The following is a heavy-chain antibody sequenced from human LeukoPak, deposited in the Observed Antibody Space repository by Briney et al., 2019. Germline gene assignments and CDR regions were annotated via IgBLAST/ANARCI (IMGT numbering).Heavy chain of an antibody. V-gene: IGHV4-61*02. D-gene: IGHD6-6*01. Sequence: SETLSLTCTVSGGSISSGSYYWSWIRQPAGKGLEWIGRIYTSGSTNYNPSLKSRVTISVDTSKNQFSLKLSSVTAADTAVYYCARDFGIAARPQNAFDIWGQGTMVTVSS. J-gene: IGHJ3*02. CDR1: GGSISSGSYY. CDR2: IYTSGST. CDR3: ARDFGIAARPQNAFDI.